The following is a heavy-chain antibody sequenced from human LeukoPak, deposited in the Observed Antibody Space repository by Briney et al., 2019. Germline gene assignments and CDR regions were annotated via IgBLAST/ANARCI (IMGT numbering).Heavy chain of an antibody. CDR3: ARVSSGYPEYYFDY. CDR2: IYTSGST. J-gene: IGHJ4*02. Sequence: SETLSLTCAVYGGSFSGYYWSWIRQPPGKGLEWIGYIYTSGSTNYNPSLKSRVAISVDTSKNQFSLKLSSVTAADTAVYYCARVSSGYPEYYFDYWGQGTLVTVSS. CDR1: GGSFSGYY. D-gene: IGHD3-22*01. V-gene: IGHV4-4*09.